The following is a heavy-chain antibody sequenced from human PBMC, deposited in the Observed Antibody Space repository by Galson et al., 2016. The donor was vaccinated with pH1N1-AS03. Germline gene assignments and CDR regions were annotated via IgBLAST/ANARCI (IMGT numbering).Heavy chain of an antibody. CDR1: GGTFSSYA. Sequence: QSGAEVKKSGESLKISCKASGGTFSSYAISWVRQAPGQGLEWMGGIIAMFGTANYAQKVQGRVTITADKSTSTAYMELSSLRSEDTAVYYCARDANYDFWSGHDAFDIWGQGTMVTVSS. V-gene: IGHV1-69*06. D-gene: IGHD3-3*01. CDR3: ARDANYDFWSGHDAFDI. CDR2: IIAMFGTA. J-gene: IGHJ3*02.